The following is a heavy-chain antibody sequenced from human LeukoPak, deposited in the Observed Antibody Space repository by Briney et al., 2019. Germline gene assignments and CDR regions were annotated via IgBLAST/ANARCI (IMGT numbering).Heavy chain of an antibody. J-gene: IGHJ4*02. CDR1: GGSFSGFY. CDR3: ARDLGNCGGDCYWGFDY. Sequence: SETLSLTCAVYGGSFSGFYWSWIRQPPGKGLEWIGEINHSGSTNYNPSLKSRVTISVDTSKNQFSLKLSSVTAADTAVYYCARDLGNCGGDCYWGFDYWGQGTLVTVSS. V-gene: IGHV4-34*01. CDR2: INHSGST. D-gene: IGHD2-21*01.